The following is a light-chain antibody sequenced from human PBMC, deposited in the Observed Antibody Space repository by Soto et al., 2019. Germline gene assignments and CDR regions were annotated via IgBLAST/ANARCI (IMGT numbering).Light chain of an antibody. J-gene: IGKJ3*01. CDR2: DAS. Sequence: QMTQPPSALCAAIGDRLTITCQSSQDTSKYLNWYQQKSGKAPKLLIYDASKLATGVPSRFSGSGYGTDFTFIISSLQHEDIATYYCQQYDNLPLTFGPGTNVDIK. V-gene: IGKV1-33*01. CDR3: QQYDNLPLT. CDR1: QDTSKY.